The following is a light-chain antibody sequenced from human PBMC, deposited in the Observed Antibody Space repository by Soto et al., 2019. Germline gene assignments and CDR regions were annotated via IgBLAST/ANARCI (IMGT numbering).Light chain of an antibody. CDR1: QGISYY. Sequence: DIQMTQSPSSLSASVGDRVTITCRASQGISYYLAWYQQKPGKAPKVLIHGASTLGSGVPSRFSGSGSGTDFTLTISSLQPEDVGTYYCQKYNSAPWTFGQGTKVEIK. CDR2: GAS. CDR3: QKYNSAPWT. J-gene: IGKJ1*01. V-gene: IGKV1-27*01.